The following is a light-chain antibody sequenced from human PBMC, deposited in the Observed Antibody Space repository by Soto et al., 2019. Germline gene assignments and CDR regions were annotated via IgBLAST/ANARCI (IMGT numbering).Light chain of an antibody. V-gene: IGLV2-11*01. CDR1: TSYVGGYNY. J-gene: IGLJ1*01. CDR3: CSYAGNYTGV. Sequence: QSVLTQPRSVSGSPGQSVTISCTGTTSYVGGYNYVSWYQQHPGKAPRFMIYDVAKRPSGVPDRFSGSKSGNTASLTISGLQAEDEADYYCCSYAGNYTGVFGTGTKVTVL. CDR2: DVA.